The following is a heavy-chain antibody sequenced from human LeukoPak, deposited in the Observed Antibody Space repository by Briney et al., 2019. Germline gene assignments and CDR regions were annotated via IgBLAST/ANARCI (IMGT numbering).Heavy chain of an antibody. V-gene: IGHV5-51*01. CDR2: IYPGDSDT. CDR3: ARLLDNSWFS. Sequence: GESLKISCKAFGNRFTSNWIGWVRQMPGKGLEWMGIIYPGDSDTRYSPSFQGQVTISADKSISTAYLQWSSLKASDTAMYYCARLLDNSWFSWGQGTLVTVSS. J-gene: IGHJ5*02. D-gene: IGHD4-11*01. CDR1: GNRFTSNW.